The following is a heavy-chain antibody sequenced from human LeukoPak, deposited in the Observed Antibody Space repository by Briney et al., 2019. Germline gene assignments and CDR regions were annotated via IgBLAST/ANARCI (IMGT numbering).Heavy chain of an antibody. CDR3: ATDLYYDSSGSSHY. J-gene: IGHJ4*02. Sequence: ASVKVSCKVSGYTLTELSMHWVRQAPGRGLAWMGGFDPEDGETIYAQKFQGRVTMTEDTSTDTAYMELSSLRSEDTAVYYCATDLYYDSSGSSHYWGQGTLVTVSS. V-gene: IGHV1-24*01. D-gene: IGHD3-22*01. CDR1: GYTLTELS. CDR2: FDPEDGET.